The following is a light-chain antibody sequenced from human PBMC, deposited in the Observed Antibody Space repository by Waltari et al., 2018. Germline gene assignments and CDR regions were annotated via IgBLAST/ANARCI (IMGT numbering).Light chain of an antibody. J-gene: IGKJ1*01. Sequence: IVLTQSPRSLSSSPGERVTLSCKASQSVSRALAWYQQKPGQAPRLLIFGASNRATGIPDRFSGSGSETDFSLTISRLEPEDFAVYYCQHYVRLPATFGRGTKVEIK. CDR3: QHYVRLPAT. CDR2: GAS. CDR1: QSVSRA. V-gene: IGKV3-20*01.